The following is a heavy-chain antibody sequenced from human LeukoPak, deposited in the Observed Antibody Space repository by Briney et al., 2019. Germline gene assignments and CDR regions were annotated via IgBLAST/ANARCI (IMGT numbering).Heavy chain of an antibody. V-gene: IGHV4-59*01. CDR2: IYYSGST. CDR3: ARAGSSEGGPMDDLHAFDI. CDR1: GGSISSYY. J-gene: IGHJ3*02. Sequence: SETLSLTCTVSGGSISSYYWSWIRQPPGKGLEWIGYIYYSGSTNYNPSLKSRVTISVDTSKNQFSLKLSSVTAADTAVYYCARAGSSEGGPMDDLHAFDIWGQGTMVTVSS. D-gene: IGHD3-10*01.